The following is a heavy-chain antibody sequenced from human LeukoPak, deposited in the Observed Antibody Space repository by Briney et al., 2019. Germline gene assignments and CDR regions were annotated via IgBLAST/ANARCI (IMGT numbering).Heavy chain of an antibody. D-gene: IGHD3-3*01. J-gene: IGHJ4*02. Sequence: ASVKVSCKASGYTFTSYGISWVRQAPGQGLEWMGWISAYNGNTNYAQKLQGRVTMTTDTSTSTAYMELRSLRSDDTAVYYCARSGYYDFWSGYSAYYFDYWGQGTLVTVSS. V-gene: IGHV1-18*01. CDR3: ARSGYYDFWSGYSAYYFDY. CDR2: ISAYNGNT. CDR1: GYTFTSYG.